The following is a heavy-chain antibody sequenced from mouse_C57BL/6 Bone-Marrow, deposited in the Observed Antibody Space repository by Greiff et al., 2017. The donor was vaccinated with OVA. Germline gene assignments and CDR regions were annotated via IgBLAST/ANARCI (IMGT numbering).Heavy chain of an antibody. V-gene: IGHV1-47*01. CDR1: GYTFTTYP. J-gene: IGHJ4*01. Sequence: VKLQQSGAELVKPGASVKMSCKASGYTFTTYPIEWMKQNHGKSLEWIGNFHPYNDDTKYNEKFKGKATLTVEKSSSTVYLELSRLTSDDSAVYYCAIIYYYGSSYYAMDYWGQGTSVTVSS. D-gene: IGHD1-1*01. CDR2: FHPYNDDT. CDR3: AIIYYYGSSYYAMDY.